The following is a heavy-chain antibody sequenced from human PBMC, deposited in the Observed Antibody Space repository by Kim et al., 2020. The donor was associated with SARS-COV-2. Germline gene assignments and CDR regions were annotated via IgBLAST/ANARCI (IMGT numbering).Heavy chain of an antibody. CDR1: GFTFSSYG. V-gene: IGHV3-33*01. J-gene: IGHJ4*02. CDR3: ARGRNSGYDPFDY. Sequence: GGSLRLSCAASGFTFSSYGMHWVRQAPGKGLEWVAVIWYDGSNKYYADSVKGRFTISRDNSKNTLYLQMNSLRAEDTAVYYCARGRNSGYDPFDYWGQGTLVTVSS. CDR2: IWYDGSNK. D-gene: IGHD5-12*01.